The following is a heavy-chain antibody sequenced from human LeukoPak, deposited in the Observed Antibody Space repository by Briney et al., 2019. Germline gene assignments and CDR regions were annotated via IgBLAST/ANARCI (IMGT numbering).Heavy chain of an antibody. CDR2: ISWNSGSI. D-gene: IGHD5-12*01. V-gene: IGHV3-9*01. CDR3: ARGAYDYNWFDP. CDR1: GFTFDDYA. J-gene: IGHJ5*02. Sequence: PGRSLRLSCAASGFTFDDYAMHWVRQAPGRGLEWVSGISWNSGSIGYADSVKGRFTISRDNAKNSLYLQMNCLRAEDTALYYCARGAYDYNWFDPWGQGTLVTVSS.